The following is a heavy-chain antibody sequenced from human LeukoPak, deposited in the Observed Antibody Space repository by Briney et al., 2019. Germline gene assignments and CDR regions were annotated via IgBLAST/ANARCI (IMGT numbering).Heavy chain of an antibody. CDR3: ARGGSPFY. D-gene: IGHD3-10*01. J-gene: IGHJ4*02. Sequence: PGGSLRLSCAASGFTFDSSWMHWVRQDPVKGLVWVARVSGDGTTTTYSDSVKGRFTISRDNAKNTLYLQKNIVRAEDTAVYYCARGGSPFYWGQGSRVTVSS. CDR2: VSGDGTTT. V-gene: IGHV3-74*01. CDR1: GFTFDSSW.